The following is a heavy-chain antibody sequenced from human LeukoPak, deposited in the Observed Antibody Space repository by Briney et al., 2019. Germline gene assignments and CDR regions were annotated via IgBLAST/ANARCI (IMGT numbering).Heavy chain of an antibody. CDR3: ARHSGSGSLSRPFDP. Sequence: SETLSLTCTVSGDSVTSGTFYSAWLRQPPGKGLEWIATVYYTGSTHYNPSLKSRVTISIDTTRNQFSLTLRSVVAPDTALYYCARHSGSGSLSRPFDPWGQGTLVTVSS. V-gene: IGHV4-39*01. CDR2: VYYTGST. CDR1: GDSVTSGTFY. D-gene: IGHD3-10*01. J-gene: IGHJ5*02.